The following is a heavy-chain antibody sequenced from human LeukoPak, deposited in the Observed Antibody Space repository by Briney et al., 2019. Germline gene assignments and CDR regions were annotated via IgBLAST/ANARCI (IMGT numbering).Heavy chain of an antibody. CDR3: ARDHTVTTAFDY. CDR2: ISSSSSYI. J-gene: IGHJ4*02. CDR1: GFTFSSYS. D-gene: IGHD4-17*01. Sequence: GGSLRLACAASGFTFSSYSMNWVRQAPGKGLEWVSSISSSSSYIYYADSVKGRFTISRDNAKNSLYLQMNSLRAEDTAVYYCARDHTVTTAFDYWGQGTLVTVSS. V-gene: IGHV3-21*01.